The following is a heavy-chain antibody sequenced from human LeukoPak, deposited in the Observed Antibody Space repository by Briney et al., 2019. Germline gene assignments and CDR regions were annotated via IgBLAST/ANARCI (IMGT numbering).Heavy chain of an antibody. V-gene: IGHV4-34*01. CDR2: INHSGST. CDR3: ARGRPGRYGGNLWYFDL. J-gene: IGHJ2*01. D-gene: IGHD4-23*01. Sequence: SETLSLTCAVYGGSFSGYYWSWIRQPPGKGLEWIGEINHSGSTNYNPSLKSRVTISVDTSKNQLSLKLSSATAADTAVYYCARGRPGRYGGNLWYFDLWGRGTLVTVSS. CDR1: GGSFSGYY.